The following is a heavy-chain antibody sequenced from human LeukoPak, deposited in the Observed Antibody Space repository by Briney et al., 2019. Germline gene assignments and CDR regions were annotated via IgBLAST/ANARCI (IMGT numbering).Heavy chain of an antibody. J-gene: IGHJ6*02. D-gene: IGHD4-17*01. CDR2: ISYDGSNK. CDR3: AEGKVAYGDYSNYGMDV. CDR1: GFTFSSYG. Sequence: GRSLRLSCAASGFTFSSYGMHWVRQAPGKGLERVAVISYDGSNKYYADSVKGRFTISRDNSKNTLYLQMNSLRAEDTAVYYCAEGKVAYGDYSNYGMDVWGQGTTVTVSS. V-gene: IGHV3-30*18.